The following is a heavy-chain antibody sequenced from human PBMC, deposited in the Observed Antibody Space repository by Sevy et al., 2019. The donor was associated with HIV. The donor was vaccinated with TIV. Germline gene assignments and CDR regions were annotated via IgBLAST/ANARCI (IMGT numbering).Heavy chain of an antibody. CDR3: ARGGALEWPLGPFDY. CDR2: INQDGSER. Sequence: GGSLRLSCAASGFTFSRFWMSLVRQAPGKGLEWVANINQDGSERYYVDSVKGRFTISRDNAKNSLYLQMNSLRGEDTAVFFCARGGALEWPLGPFDYWGQGTLVTVSS. V-gene: IGHV3-7*03. CDR1: GFTFSRFW. J-gene: IGHJ4*02. D-gene: IGHD3-3*01.